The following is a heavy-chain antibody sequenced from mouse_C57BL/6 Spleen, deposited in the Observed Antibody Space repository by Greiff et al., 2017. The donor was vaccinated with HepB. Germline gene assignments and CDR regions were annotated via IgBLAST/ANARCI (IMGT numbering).Heavy chain of an antibody. CDR2: ISSGSSTI. J-gene: IGHJ3*01. CDR1: GFTFSDYG. D-gene: IGHD2-5*01. V-gene: IGHV5-17*01. CDR3: ARPGDSNSLWFAY. Sequence: EVQLQQSGGGLVKPGGSLKLSCAASGFTFSDYGMHWVRQAPEKGLEWVAYISSGSSTIYYADTVKGRFTISRDNAKNTLFLQMTSLRSEDTAMYYCARPGDSNSLWFAYWGQGTLVTVSA.